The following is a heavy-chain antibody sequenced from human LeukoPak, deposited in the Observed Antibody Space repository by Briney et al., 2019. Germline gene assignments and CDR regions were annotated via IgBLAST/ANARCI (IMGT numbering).Heavy chain of an antibody. J-gene: IGHJ4*02. CDR3: AAYYDSSGYYYY. V-gene: IGHV4-34*01. Sequence: PSETLSLTCAVYGGSFGGYYWSWIRQPPGKGLEWIGEINHSGSTNYNPSLKSRVTISVDTSKNQFSLKLSSVTAADTAVYYCAAYYDSSGYYYYWGQGTLVTVSS. CDR1: GGSFGGYY. D-gene: IGHD3-22*01. CDR2: INHSGST.